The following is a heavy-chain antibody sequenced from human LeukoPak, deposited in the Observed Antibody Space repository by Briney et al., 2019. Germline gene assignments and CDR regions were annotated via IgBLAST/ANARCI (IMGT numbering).Heavy chain of an antibody. D-gene: IGHD3-9*01. CDR3: ANRPYDILTGYYRQ. J-gene: IGHJ4*02. Sequence: GGSLRLSCAASGFTFTNHPMNWVRQAPGKGLEWVSYIGGDGVAFYADSVKGRFTMSKDDARKSLYLQMSSLRVEDTALYYCANRPYDILTGYYRQWGQGTLVTVSS. V-gene: IGHV3-69-1*01. CDR1: GFTFTNHP. CDR2: IGGDGVA.